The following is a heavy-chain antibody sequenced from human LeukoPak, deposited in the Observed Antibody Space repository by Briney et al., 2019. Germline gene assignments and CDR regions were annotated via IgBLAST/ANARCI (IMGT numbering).Heavy chain of an antibody. V-gene: IGHV3-20*04. J-gene: IGHJ4*02. D-gene: IGHD6-13*01. CDR3: ARVSGGQQLGDFDC. CDR2: INWNGGST. CDR1: GFTFDGYG. Sequence: GGSLRLSCAASGFTFDGYGMSWVRQAPGKGLEWVSGINWNGGSTGYADSVKGRFTISRDNAKNSLYLQMNSLRAEDTALYYCARVSGGQQLGDFDCWGQGTLVTVSS.